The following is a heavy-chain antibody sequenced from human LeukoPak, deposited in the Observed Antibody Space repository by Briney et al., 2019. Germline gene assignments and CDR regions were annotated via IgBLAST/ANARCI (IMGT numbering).Heavy chain of an antibody. V-gene: IGHV3-23*01. D-gene: IGHD6-19*01. Sequence: GGSLRLSCIVSGFTVTTYAMSWVRQAPGKGLEWVSVVSGSGDFTNYADSVKGRFTISRDNSKNTLYLQMNSLGAEDTAVYYCAKDSPMYSSGWYGWYFDYWGQGTLVTVSS. CDR1: GFTVTTYA. CDR2: VSGSGDFT. CDR3: AKDSPMYSSGWYGWYFDY. J-gene: IGHJ4*02.